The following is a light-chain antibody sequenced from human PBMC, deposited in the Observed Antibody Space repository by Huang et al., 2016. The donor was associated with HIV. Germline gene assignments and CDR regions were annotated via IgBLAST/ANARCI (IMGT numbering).Light chain of an antibody. J-gene: IGKJ5*01. V-gene: IGKV1-33*01. Sequence: DIQMTQSPSSLSASVGDRVTITCQASQDISNYLNWYQQKPGKAPKLLIYDASNLETGVPSRFSGSGSGTDFTFTISSLQPEDIATNYCQEYVTLPGTFGQGTRLEIK. CDR1: QDISNY. CDR3: QEYVTLPGT. CDR2: DAS.